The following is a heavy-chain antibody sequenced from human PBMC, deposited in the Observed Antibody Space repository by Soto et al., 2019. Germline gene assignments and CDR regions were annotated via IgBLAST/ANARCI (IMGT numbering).Heavy chain of an antibody. CDR3: AQAMGGYYYGRRGYSSYYGMDV. V-gene: IGHV3-30*18. J-gene: IGHJ6*02. D-gene: IGHD3-22*01. CDR2: ISYDGSNK. CDR1: GFTFSSYG. Sequence: QVQLVESGGGVVQPGRYLRLSCAASGFTFSSYGMHWVRQAPGKGLEWVAVISYDGSNKYYADSVKGRFTISRDNSKNTLYLQMNSLSAEGTAVYYCAQAMGGYYYGRRGYSSYYGMDVWGQGTTVTVSS.